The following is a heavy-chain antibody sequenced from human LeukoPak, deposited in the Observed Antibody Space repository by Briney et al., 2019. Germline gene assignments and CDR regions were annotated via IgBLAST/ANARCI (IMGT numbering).Heavy chain of an antibody. J-gene: IGHJ4*02. D-gene: IGHD3-22*01. Sequence: ASVTVSCKASGYTFTSYYMHWVRQAPGQGLEWMGIINPSGGSTSYAQKFQGRVTMTEDTSTDTAYMELSTLRSEDTAVYYCAFLDIYDGSGYYKGYFNYWGQGTLVTVSP. V-gene: IGHV1-46*01. CDR2: INPSGGST. CDR3: AFLDIYDGSGYYKGYFNY. CDR1: GYTFTSYY.